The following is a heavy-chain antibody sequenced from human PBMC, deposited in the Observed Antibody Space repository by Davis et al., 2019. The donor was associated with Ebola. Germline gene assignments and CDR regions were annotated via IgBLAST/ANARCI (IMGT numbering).Heavy chain of an antibody. CDR1: GGTYF. V-gene: IGHV1-46*03. J-gene: IGHJ3*02. Sequence: ASVKVSCKASGGTYFISWVRQAPGQGLEWMGMINPNDGRTIYAQKFQGRVTVTRDTSTTTVYMDLSSLRSEDTALYYCTTPGGQDSGYDVFDIWGQGTMVTVSS. CDR2: INPNDGRT. D-gene: IGHD5-12*01. CDR3: TTPGGQDSGYDVFDI.